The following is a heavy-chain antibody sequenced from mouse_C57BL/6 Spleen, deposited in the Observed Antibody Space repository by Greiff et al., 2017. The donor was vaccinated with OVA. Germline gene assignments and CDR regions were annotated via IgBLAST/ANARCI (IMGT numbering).Heavy chain of an antibody. J-gene: IGHJ3*01. CDR3: ASYYGSRSAWFAY. D-gene: IGHD1-1*01. Sequence: EVKVVESGPVLVKPGASVKMSCKASGYTFTDYYMNWVKQSHGKSLEWIGVINPYNGGTSYNQKFKGKATLTVDKSSSTAYMELNSLTSEDSAVYDCASYYGSRSAWFAYWGQGTLVTVSA. CDR1: GYTFTDYY. V-gene: IGHV1-19*01. CDR2: INPYNGGT.